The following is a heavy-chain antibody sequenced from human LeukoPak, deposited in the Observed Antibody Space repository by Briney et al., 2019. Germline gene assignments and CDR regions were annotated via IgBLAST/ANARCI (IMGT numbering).Heavy chain of an antibody. CDR3: AREYYYGSGNYYNRIDY. CDR1: GGSIGSFY. Sequence: SETLSLTCTVSGGSIGSFYWNWIRQPPGKGLEWIGYVYSSGNTNYNPSLKSRVIISVDTSKNQFSLRLSSVTAADTAVCYCAREYYYGSGNYYNRIDYWGQGTLVTVSS. D-gene: IGHD3-10*01. V-gene: IGHV4-59*01. CDR2: VYSSGNT. J-gene: IGHJ4*02.